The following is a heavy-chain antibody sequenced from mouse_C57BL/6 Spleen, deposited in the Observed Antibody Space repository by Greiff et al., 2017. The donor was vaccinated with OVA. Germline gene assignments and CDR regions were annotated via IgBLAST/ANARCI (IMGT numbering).Heavy chain of an antibody. D-gene: IGHD3-2*02. CDR1: GYTFTSYW. J-gene: IGHJ2*01. Sequence: VQLQQPGAELVRPGSSVKLSCKASGYTFTSYWMHWVKQRPIQGLEWIGNIDPSDSETHYNQKFKGKATLTVDKSSSTAYMQLSSLTSEDSAVYYCARRGSSGYDYFDYWGQGTTLTVSS. CDR3: ARRGSSGYDYFDY. CDR2: IDPSDSET. V-gene: IGHV1-52*01.